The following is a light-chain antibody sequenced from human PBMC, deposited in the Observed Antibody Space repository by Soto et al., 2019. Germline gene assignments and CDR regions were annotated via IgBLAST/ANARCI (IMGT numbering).Light chain of an antibody. J-gene: IGKJ4*01. CDR1: QGISNY. Sequence: DLQLTQSPSFLSSSLGDRVTITCRASQGISNYLAWYQQKTGTAPKLLIYAASTLQSGVPSRLSGSGSGTEFNLTISSLQPEDFATYHCQKFNSYPLTCGGGTKVDIK. CDR3: QKFNSYPLT. CDR2: AAS. V-gene: IGKV1-9*01.